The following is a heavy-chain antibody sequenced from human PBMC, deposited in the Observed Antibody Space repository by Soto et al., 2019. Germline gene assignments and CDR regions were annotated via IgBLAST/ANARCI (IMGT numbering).Heavy chain of an antibody. CDR3: ARDSDYGLGGFDP. V-gene: IGHV3-48*01. Sequence: EVQLVDCGGGLVQPGGSLRLSCAASGFTFSSYSMNWVRQAPGKRLEWVSDISSRSSSIYYADSVKSRFTISRDNAKNSLYMQMNCLRAGDTAVYYCARDSDYGLGGFDPWGQATVVTVSS. CDR1: GFTFSSYS. D-gene: IGHD4-17*01. J-gene: IGHJ5*02. CDR2: ISSRSSSI.